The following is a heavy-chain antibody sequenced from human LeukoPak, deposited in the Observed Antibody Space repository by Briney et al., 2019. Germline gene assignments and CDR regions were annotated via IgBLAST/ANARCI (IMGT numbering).Heavy chain of an antibody. CDR1: GGSISSGSYY. J-gene: IGHJ5*02. CDR3: ARGGAAAEFDP. Sequence: PSETLSLTCTVSGGSISSGSYYWSWIRQPAGKGLEWIGYIYYSGSTNYNPSLKSRVTISVDTSKNQFSLKLSSVTAADTAVYYCARGGAAAEFDPWGQGTLVTVSS. D-gene: IGHD6-13*01. V-gene: IGHV4-61*10. CDR2: IYYSGST.